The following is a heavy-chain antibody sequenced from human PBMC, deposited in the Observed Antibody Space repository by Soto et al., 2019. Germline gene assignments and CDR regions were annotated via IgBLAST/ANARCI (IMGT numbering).Heavy chain of an antibody. J-gene: IGHJ6*02. V-gene: IGHV3-30*03. CDR3: CRDYASFYYYYGMDV. Sequence: PGGSLRLSCAASGFTFSSYGMHWVRQAPGKGLEWVAVISYDGSNKYYADSVKGRFTISRDNSKNTLYLQMNSLRAEDTAVYYCCRDYASFYYYYGMDVWGQGTTVTVSS. CDR1: GFTFSSYG. CDR2: ISYDGSNK. D-gene: IGHD4-17*01.